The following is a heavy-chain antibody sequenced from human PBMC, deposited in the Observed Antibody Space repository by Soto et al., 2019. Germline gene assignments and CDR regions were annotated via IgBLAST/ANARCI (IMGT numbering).Heavy chain of an antibody. V-gene: IGHV4-39*01. CDR1: GGSISLGTYS. D-gene: IGHD2-8*01. CDR2: FYYSGST. Sequence: SETLSLTCTVSGGSISLGTYSWCWIRQPPGKGLEWIGTFYYSGSTNYNPSLKSRVTMSVDTSKNQFSLKVSSVTAADTALYYCARLGGYCTTSCYGYYAMDVWGQGTTVT. CDR3: ARLGGYCTTSCYGYYAMDV. J-gene: IGHJ6*02.